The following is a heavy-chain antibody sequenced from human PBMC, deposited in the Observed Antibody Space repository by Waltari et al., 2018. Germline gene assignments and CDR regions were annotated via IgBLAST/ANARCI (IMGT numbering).Heavy chain of an antibody. D-gene: IGHD3-3*01. Sequence: QVQLVQSGAEVKKPGASVKVSCKASGYTFTSYGISGVRQPPEQGLEWMGWISAYNGNTNYAQKLQGRVTMTTDTSTSTAYMELRSLRSDDTAVYYCARDPEGVTIFPMDVWGQGTTVTVSS. CDR1: GYTFTSYG. CDR3: ARDPEGVTIFPMDV. J-gene: IGHJ6*02. CDR2: ISAYNGNT. V-gene: IGHV1-18*01.